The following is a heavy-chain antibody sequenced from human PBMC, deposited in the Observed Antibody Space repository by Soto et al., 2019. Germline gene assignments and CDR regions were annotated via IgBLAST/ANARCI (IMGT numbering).Heavy chain of an antibody. J-gene: IGHJ4*02. V-gene: IGHV4-4*02. D-gene: IGHD1-1*01. Sequence: SETRSLTFAVSAGSILINNWCSSVRLHPGKGLEWIGVIYYSGSTNYNPSLKSRVNVSLDKSRNQFALKLRSVTAADKAGYYCAGNNGRAAFDTWGQGTLVTASS. CDR3: AGNNGRAAFDT. CDR2: IYYSGST. CDR1: AGSILINNW.